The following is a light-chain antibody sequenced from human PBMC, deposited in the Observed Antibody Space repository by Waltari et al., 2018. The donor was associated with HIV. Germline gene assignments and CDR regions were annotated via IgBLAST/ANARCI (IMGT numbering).Light chain of an antibody. CDR1: QSVGSD. Sequence: EIVLTQSPVTLSLSPGERATLSCRASQSVGSDLVWYQQKPGQAPRLLIYDTSNRASGIPARFSGSGSGTGFTLTISSLQPEDLAVYYCQQGDDWPYTFGQGTKLEIK. J-gene: IGKJ2*01. CDR2: DTS. CDR3: QQGDDWPYT. V-gene: IGKV3-11*01.